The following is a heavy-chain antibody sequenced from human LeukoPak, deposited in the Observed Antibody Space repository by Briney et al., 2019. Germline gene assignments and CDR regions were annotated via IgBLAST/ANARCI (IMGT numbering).Heavy chain of an antibody. J-gene: IGHJ6*03. V-gene: IGHV1-18*01. CDR2: ISAYNGNT. CDR1: GYTFTSYG. Sequence: GASVKVSCKASGYTFTSYGISWVRQAPGQGLEWMGWISAYNGNTNYAQKLQGRVTMTTDTSTSTAYMELRSLRSDDTAVYYCARSPRTAARTLYYYYYMDVWGKGTTVTVSS. D-gene: IGHD6-6*01. CDR3: ARSPRTAARTLYYYYYMDV.